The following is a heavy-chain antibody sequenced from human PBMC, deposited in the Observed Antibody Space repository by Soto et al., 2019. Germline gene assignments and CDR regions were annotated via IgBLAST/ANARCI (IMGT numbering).Heavy chain of an antibody. D-gene: IGHD2-15*01. CDR3: APLSVSLSGPYGIHV. CDR1: GYSVTSSDYY. J-gene: IGHJ6*02. CDR2: MFYSGLT. Sequence: SETLSPACSVSGYSVTSSDYYWAWILQPPGKGLEWIGSMFYSGLTYYNPSLKSRVTLSVDTSKNQFSVRLNSVTAADTAVYYCAPLSVSLSGPYGIHVWGQGTTVTVSS. V-gene: IGHV4-39*01.